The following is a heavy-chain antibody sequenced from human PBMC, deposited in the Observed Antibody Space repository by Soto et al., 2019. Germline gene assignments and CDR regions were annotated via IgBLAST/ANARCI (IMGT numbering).Heavy chain of an antibody. CDR2: IIPIFGTA. CDR3: ARDRGHRSGYYPYWFDP. V-gene: IGHV1-69*12. CDR1: GGTFSSYA. Sequence: QVQLVQSGAEVKKPGSSVKVSCKASGGTFSSYAISWVRQAPGQGLEWMGEIIPIFGTANYAQKFQGRVTIPADESRRTAYMELSSLRSEDTAVYYCARDRGHRSGYYPYWFDPWGQGTLVSVSS. D-gene: IGHD3-22*01. J-gene: IGHJ5*02.